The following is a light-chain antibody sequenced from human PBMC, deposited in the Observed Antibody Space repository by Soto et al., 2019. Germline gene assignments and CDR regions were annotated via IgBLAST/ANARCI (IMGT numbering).Light chain of an antibody. V-gene: IGKV1-6*01. Sequence: AGPTTQSPASLSASVGDRVTIPSRASQGIRNDLTWYQQKPGKAPKLLIYAASSLQSGVPSRFSGSGSGTDFTLTISSLQPEDFATYYCQQANSFPWTFGQGTKVDI. CDR3: QQANSFPWT. J-gene: IGKJ1*01. CDR1: QGIRND. CDR2: AAS.